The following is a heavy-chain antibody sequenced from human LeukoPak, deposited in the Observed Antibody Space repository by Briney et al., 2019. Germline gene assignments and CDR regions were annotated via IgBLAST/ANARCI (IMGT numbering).Heavy chain of an antibody. Sequence: ASVKVSCKASGYTFTGYYMHWVRQAPGQGLEWMGWINPNSGGTNYAQKFQGRVTMTRDTSISTAYMELSRLRSDDTAVYYCARDILGGTDPGYNWFDPWGQGTLVTVSS. CDR3: ARDILGGTDPGYNWFDP. D-gene: IGHD1-26*01. CDR2: INPNSGGT. CDR1: GYTFTGYY. V-gene: IGHV1-2*02. J-gene: IGHJ5*02.